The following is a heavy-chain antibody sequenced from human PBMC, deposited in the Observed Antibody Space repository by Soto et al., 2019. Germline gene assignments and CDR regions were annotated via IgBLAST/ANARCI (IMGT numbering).Heavy chain of an antibody. D-gene: IGHD6-19*01. Sequence: SETLSLTCTVSGGSISGHYWIWIRQPPGEGMEWIGYIFYSGSTTYNNNPSLKSRVSISVDTSKNQFYLRLSSVTAADTAVYYCARVGSSGWSPDYWGQGTMVTVSS. CDR1: GGSISGHY. V-gene: IGHV4-59*11. CDR2: IFYSGSTTY. J-gene: IGHJ4*02. CDR3: ARVGSSGWSPDY.